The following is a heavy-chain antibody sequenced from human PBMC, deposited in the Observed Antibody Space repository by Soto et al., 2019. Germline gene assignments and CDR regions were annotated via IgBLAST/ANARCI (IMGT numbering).Heavy chain of an antibody. D-gene: IGHD3-22*01. CDR3: ARANYYDSSGPGAYYYYGMDV. J-gene: IGHJ6*02. V-gene: IGHV3-33*01. CDR2: IWYDGSNK. Sequence: GGSLRLSCAASGFTFSSYGMHWVRQAPGKGLEWVAVIWYDGSNKYYADSVKGRFTISRDNSKNTLYLQMNSLRAEDTAVYYCARANYYDSSGPGAYYYYGMDVWGQGTTVTV. CDR1: GFTFSSYG.